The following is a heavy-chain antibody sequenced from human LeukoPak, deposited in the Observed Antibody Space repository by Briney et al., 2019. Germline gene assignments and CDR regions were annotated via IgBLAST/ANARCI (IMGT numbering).Heavy chain of an antibody. CDR3: ASAAGAFDM. CDR1: GFTFISYG. Sequence: GGSLRHSCAATGFTFISYGMHWTRQAPGKGLEWVAVIWSDASHKYYVDSMKGRCTISRDNSKNMVYLQMNSLRVEDTAVYYCASAAGAFDMWGQGTLLTVSS. CDR2: IWSDASHK. J-gene: IGHJ3*02. D-gene: IGHD6-13*01. V-gene: IGHV3-33*01.